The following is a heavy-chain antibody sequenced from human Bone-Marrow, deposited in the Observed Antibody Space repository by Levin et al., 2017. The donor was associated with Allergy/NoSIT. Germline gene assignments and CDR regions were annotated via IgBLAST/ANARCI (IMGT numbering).Heavy chain of an antibody. D-gene: IGHD6-19*01. CDR2: IDAGGRGT. V-gene: IGHV3-23*01. CDR3: TKVAPRQWGSGWYGGDEY. J-gene: IGHJ4*02. Sequence: GGSLRLSCVASGFSISDHWMIWVRQAPGKGLEWVSSIDAGGRGTYYADSVKGRFTISRDNSKNTAYLQMNSLRVEDTALYYCTKVAPRQWGSGWYGGDEYWGQGTLVTVSS. CDR1: GFSISDHW.